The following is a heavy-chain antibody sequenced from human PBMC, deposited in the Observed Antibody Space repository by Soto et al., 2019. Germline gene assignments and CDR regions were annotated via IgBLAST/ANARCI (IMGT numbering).Heavy chain of an antibody. CDR2: ISYDGSNK. J-gene: IGHJ5*02. Sequence: GGSLRLSCAASGFTFSSHGMHWVRQAPGKGLEWVAVISYDGSNKYYADSVKGRFTISRDNSKNTLYLQMNSLRAEDTAVYYCAKVYQRIFLDPWGQGTLVTVSS. CDR3: AKVYQRIFLDP. CDR1: GFTFSSHG. V-gene: IGHV3-30*18. D-gene: IGHD3-3*01.